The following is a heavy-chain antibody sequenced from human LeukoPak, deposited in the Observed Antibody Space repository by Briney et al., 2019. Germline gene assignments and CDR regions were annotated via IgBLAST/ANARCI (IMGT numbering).Heavy chain of an antibody. D-gene: IGHD2-8*01. CDR3: ARVANIEGYYYYMDV. Sequence: SETLSLTCTVSGGSIRSSSYYWGWIRQPPGKGLEWIGYIYYSGSTNYNPSLKSRVTISVDTSKNQFSLKLSSVTAADTAVYYCARVANIEGYYYYMDVWGKRTTVTVSS. CDR2: IYYSGST. V-gene: IGHV4-61*05. CDR1: GGSIRSSSYY. J-gene: IGHJ6*03.